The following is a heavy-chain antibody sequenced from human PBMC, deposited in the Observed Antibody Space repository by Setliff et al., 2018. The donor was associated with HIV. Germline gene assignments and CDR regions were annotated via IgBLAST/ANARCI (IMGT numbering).Heavy chain of an antibody. D-gene: IGHD4-17*01. Sequence: TGGSLRLSCAASGFSLSGYDMTWVRQAPGKGLEWVSVISNTGGTIYYADSVRGRFTLSRDTSKNTLYLQMDSLRAEDTAVYYCARGGPPNDYSYYFDSWGQGTLVTVSS. J-gene: IGHJ4*02. V-gene: IGHV3-23*01. CDR3: ARGGPPNDYSYYFDS. CDR1: GFSLSGYD. CDR2: ISNTGGTI.